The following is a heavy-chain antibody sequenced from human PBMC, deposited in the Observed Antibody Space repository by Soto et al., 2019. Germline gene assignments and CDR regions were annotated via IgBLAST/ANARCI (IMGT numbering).Heavy chain of an antibody. D-gene: IGHD2-2*01. CDR3: AGPVPAPTNYDYYVLDF. CDR1: GFTFSYYT. CDR2: ISNSGDTI. Sequence: GGSLRLSCVASGFTFSYYTMSWVRRAPGKGLEWVSGISNSGDTIYYADSVKGRFTISRDNFKNTLYLQMNSLRADDTAVYYCAGPVPAPTNYDYYVLDFSGQGTSVIVSS. J-gene: IGHJ6*02. V-gene: IGHV3-23*01.